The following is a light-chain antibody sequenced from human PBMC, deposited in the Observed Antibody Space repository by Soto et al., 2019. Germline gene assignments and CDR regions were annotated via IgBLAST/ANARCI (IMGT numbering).Light chain of an antibody. CDR3: SSYAGINTYV. Sequence: QSVLTQPPSASGSPGQSVTISCTGTSSDVGDFNYVSWYQQHPGKAPKVIIYEVNKRPSGVPDRFFGSKSGSTASLTVSGLQAEDEADYYCSSYAGINTYVFGGGTKLTVL. CDR2: EVN. J-gene: IGLJ2*01. CDR1: SSDVGDFNY. V-gene: IGLV2-8*01.